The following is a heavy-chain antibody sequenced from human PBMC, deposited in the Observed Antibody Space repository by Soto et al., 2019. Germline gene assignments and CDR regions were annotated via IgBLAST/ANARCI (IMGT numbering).Heavy chain of an antibody. J-gene: IGHJ4*02. D-gene: IGHD3-9*01. V-gene: IGHV4-34*01. Sequence: SETLSLTCAVYGGSFSGYYWSWIRQPPGKGLEWIGEINHSGSTNYNPSLKSRVTISVDTSKNQFSLKLSSVTAADTAVYYCARLYDILTGYDVPFDYWGQGTLVTVSS. CDR1: GGSFSGYY. CDR2: INHSGST. CDR3: ARLYDILTGYDVPFDY.